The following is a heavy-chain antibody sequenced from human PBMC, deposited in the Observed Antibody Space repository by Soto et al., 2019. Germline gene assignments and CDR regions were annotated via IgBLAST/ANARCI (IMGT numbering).Heavy chain of an antibody. V-gene: IGHV4-59*08. D-gene: IGHD3-10*01. CDR3: ARQGSGSYYRLDYYYYYMDV. J-gene: IGHJ6*03. CDR1: GGSIXSYY. Sequence: SETLSLTCTVSGGSIXSYYWSLIRQPPGKGLEWIGYIYYSGSTNYNPSLKSRVTISVDTSKNQFSLKLSSVTAADTAVYYCARQGSGSYYRLDYYYYYMDVWGKGTTVTVSS. CDR2: IYYSGST.